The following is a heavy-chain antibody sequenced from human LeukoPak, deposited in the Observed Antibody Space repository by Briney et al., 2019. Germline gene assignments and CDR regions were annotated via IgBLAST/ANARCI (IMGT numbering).Heavy chain of an antibody. Sequence: SVKVSCKASGGTFSSYAISWVRQAPGQGLEWMGGIIPIFGTANYAQKFQGRVTIPTDESTSTAYMELSSLRSEDTAVYYCASMEPYYGDYETYWYFDLWGRGTLVTVSS. CDR3: ASMEPYYGDYETYWYFDL. CDR1: GGTFSSYA. CDR2: IIPIFGTA. D-gene: IGHD4-17*01. J-gene: IGHJ2*01. V-gene: IGHV1-69*05.